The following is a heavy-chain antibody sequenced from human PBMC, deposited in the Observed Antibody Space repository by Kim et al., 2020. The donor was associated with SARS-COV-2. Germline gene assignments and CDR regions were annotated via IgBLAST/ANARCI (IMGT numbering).Heavy chain of an antibody. V-gene: IGHV4-59*01. Sequence: SETLSLTCTVSGGSISSYYWSWIRQPPGKGLEWIGYIYYSGSTNYNPSLKSRVTISVDTSKNQFSLKLSSVTAADTAVYYCARVEMDAFDIWGQGTMVTVSS. J-gene: IGHJ3*02. CDR2: IYYSGST. CDR3: ARVEMDAFDI. CDR1: GGSISSYY.